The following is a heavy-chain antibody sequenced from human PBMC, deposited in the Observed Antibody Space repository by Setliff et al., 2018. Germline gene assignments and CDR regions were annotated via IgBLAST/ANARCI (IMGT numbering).Heavy chain of an antibody. CDR3: TRSTSGAFDY. Sequence: GGSLRLSCAASGFTFSTYWMSWVRQVPGKGLEWVANLKEDGSVKYYVDSVKGRFTISRDNAKKSLYVQMNNLRAEDTAVYYCTRSTSGAFDYWGQGALVTVSS. CDR1: GFTFSTYW. V-gene: IGHV3-7*01. CDR2: LKEDGSVK. D-gene: IGHD2-2*01. J-gene: IGHJ4*02.